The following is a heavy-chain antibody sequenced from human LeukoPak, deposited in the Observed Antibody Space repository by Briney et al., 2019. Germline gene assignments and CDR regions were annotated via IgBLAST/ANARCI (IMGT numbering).Heavy chain of an antibody. CDR1: GFTFGTYW. J-gene: IGHJ4*02. CDR3: ARDHSYDGAFGELLQTFFDQ. Sequence: PGGSLRLSCAASGFTFGTYWMSWVRQAPGKGLEWVANIEQDGTKTNYGDSVKGRFTISRDNAKNSLYLQMSSLRVEDTAVYYCARDHSYDGAFGELLQTFFDQWGQGTLVIVSS. CDR2: IEQDGTKT. D-gene: IGHD3-10*01. V-gene: IGHV3-7*01.